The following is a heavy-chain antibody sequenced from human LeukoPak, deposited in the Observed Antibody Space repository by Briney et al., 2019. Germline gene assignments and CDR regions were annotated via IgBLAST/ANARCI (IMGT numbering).Heavy chain of an antibody. J-gene: IGHJ4*02. CDR2: IIPIFGTA. Sequence: SVKVSCKASGGTFGSYAISWVRQAPGQGLEWMGGIIPIFGTANYAQKFQGRVTITADESASTAYMELSSLRSEDTAVYYCARGGAARTFDYWGQGTLVTVSS. CDR1: GGTFGSYA. D-gene: IGHD6-6*01. V-gene: IGHV1-69*13. CDR3: ARGGAARTFDY.